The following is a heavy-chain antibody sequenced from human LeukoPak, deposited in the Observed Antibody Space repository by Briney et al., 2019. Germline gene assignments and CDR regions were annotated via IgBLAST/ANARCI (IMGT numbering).Heavy chain of an antibody. V-gene: IGHV3-21*01. CDR3: ARDPVPGIAAAGTH. CDR2: ISSSSSYI. CDR1: GFTFSSYS. D-gene: IGHD6-13*01. Sequence: GGSLRLSCAASGFTFSSYSMNWVRQAPGKGLEWVSSISSSSSYIYYADSVKGRFTISRGNAKNSLYLQMNSLRAEDTAVYYCARDPVPGIAAAGTHWGQGTLVTVSS. J-gene: IGHJ4*02.